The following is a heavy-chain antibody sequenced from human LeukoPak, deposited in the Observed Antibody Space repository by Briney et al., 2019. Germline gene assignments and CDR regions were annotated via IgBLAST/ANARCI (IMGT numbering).Heavy chain of an antibody. CDR3: ARFRCGGGPWHSVKGRFDS. CDR2: IYPADSDT. J-gene: IGHJ5*01. CDR1: GYSFTTYW. V-gene: IGHV5-51*01. Sequence: GASLQISCKGSGYSFTTYWIAWVRQMPGKGLEWMGIIYPADSDTRYSPSFQGQVTISADKSNSAAYLQWTSLKASDSAMYYCARFRCGGGPWHSVKGRFDSWGQGTLVTVSS. D-gene: IGHD2-21*01.